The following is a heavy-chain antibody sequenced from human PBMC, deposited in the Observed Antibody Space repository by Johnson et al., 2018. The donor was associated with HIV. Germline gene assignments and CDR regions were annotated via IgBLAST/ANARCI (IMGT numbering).Heavy chain of an antibody. V-gene: IGHV3-33*06. J-gene: IGHJ3*02. CDR3: AKSCNWGPLTLDAFDS. Sequence: VQLVESGGGVVQPGRSLRLSCAASGFTFRSYGMHWVRQAPGKGLEWVAVIWFDGSNKYYVDSLKGRFTISRDNSKNTLYLQMNSLRPEDTALYYCAKSCNWGPLTLDAFDSWGQGTKVTVSS. CDR1: GFTFRSYG. CDR2: IWFDGSNK. D-gene: IGHD7-27*01.